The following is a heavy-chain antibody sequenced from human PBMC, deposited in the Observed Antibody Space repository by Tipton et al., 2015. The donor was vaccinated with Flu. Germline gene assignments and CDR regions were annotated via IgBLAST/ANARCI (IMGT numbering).Heavy chain of an antibody. CDR1: GFTFGSYG. CDR2: IRYDGSNK. Sequence: SLRLSCAASGFTFGSYGMHWVRQAPGKGLEWVAFIRYDGSNKYCADSVKGRFTISRDNSKNTLYLQMNSLRAEDTAVYYCAKEEGYCSSTSCQITYYYYGMDVWGQGTTVTVSS. V-gene: IGHV3-30*02. CDR3: AKEEGYCSSTSCQITYYYYGMDV. J-gene: IGHJ6*02. D-gene: IGHD2-2*01.